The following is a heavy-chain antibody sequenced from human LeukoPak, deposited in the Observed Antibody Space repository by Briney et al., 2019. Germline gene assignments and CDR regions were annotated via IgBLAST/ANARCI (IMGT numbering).Heavy chain of an antibody. CDR2: ISGSGDNT. CDR3: AKGSYYDSSGSFYFDY. CDR1: GFTFSSYA. V-gene: IGHV3-23*01. Sequence: GGSLRLSCAASGFTFSSYAMSWVRQAPGKGLEWVSGISGSGDNTYYADSVKGRFTISRDNSRNTLYVQVNSLGTEDTAAYYCAKGSYYDSSGSFYFDYWGQGTLVTVSS. J-gene: IGHJ4*02. D-gene: IGHD3-22*01.